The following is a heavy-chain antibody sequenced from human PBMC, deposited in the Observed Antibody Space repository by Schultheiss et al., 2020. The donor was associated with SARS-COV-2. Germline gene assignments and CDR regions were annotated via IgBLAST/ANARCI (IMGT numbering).Heavy chain of an antibody. CDR3: ARGSSGGYFYGLDV. Sequence: GGSLRLSCTPSSFTFSSYAMSWVRQAPGKGLEWVSAISGSGGSTYYADSVKGRFTISRDNSKNTVFLQMNSLRDEDTAIYYCARGSSGGYFYGLDVWGQGTTVTVSS. V-gene: IGHV3-23*01. CDR2: ISGSGGST. D-gene: IGHD2-15*01. J-gene: IGHJ6*02. CDR1: SFTFSSYA.